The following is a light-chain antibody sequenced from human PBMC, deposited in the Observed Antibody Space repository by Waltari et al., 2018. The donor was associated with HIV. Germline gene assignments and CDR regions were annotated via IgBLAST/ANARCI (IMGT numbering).Light chain of an antibody. CDR2: SNN. CDR1: SPTIGRHT. V-gene: IGLV1-44*01. Sequence: QSVLTQPPSASGTPGRRVTISCSGSSPTIGRHTVNWYQQLPGPAPKHLIYSNNQRPSGVPDRFSGSKSGTSASLAISGLQSEDEADYYCAAWDDSLNGVVFGGGTKLTVL. J-gene: IGLJ2*01. CDR3: AAWDDSLNGVV.